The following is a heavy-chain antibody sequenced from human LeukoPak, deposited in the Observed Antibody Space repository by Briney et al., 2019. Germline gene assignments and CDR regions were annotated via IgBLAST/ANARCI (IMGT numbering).Heavy chain of an antibody. V-gene: IGHV3-30*02. Sequence: GGSLRLSCAASGFTFSSYGMHWVRRAPGKGLEWVAFIRYDGSNKYYADSVKGRFTISRDNAKNSLYLQMNSLRAEDTAVYYCARPGVGSTTGLGFDYWGQGTLVTVSS. J-gene: IGHJ4*02. CDR3: ARPGVGSTTGLGFDY. CDR2: IRYDGSNK. D-gene: IGHD2-2*01. CDR1: GFTFSSYG.